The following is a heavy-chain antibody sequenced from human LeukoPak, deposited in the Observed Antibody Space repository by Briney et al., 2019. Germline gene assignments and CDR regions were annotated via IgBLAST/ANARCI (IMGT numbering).Heavy chain of an antibody. V-gene: IGHV1-8*01. D-gene: IGHD3-10*01. J-gene: IGHJ4*02. CDR1: GYTFTSYD. CDR3: ARLWFGELTIHD. CDR2: MNPNSGNT. Sequence: ASVKVSCKASGYTFTSYDMNWVRQATGQGLEWMGWMNPNSGNTGYAQKFQGRVTMTRNTSISTAYMELSSLRSEDTAVYYCARLWFGELTIHDWGQGTLVTVSS.